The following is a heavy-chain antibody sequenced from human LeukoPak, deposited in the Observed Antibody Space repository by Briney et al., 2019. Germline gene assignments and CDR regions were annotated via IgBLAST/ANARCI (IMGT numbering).Heavy chain of an antibody. CDR3: AKDGDSTGYYSSYYNHMDV. D-gene: IGHD3-22*01. J-gene: IGHJ6*03. CDR1: GFTFSSYA. Sequence: GGSLRLSCAASGFTFSSYAMSWVRQAPGKGLEWVSATSGSGGSTYYADSVKGRFTISRDNSKNTLYLQMNSLRAEDTAIYYCAKDGDSTGYYSSYYNHMDVWGKGTSVTISS. CDR2: TSGSGGST. V-gene: IGHV3-23*01.